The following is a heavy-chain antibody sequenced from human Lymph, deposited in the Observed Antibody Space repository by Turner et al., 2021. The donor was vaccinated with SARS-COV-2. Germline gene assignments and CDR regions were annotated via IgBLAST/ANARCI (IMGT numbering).Heavy chain of an antibody. J-gene: IGHJ6*02. D-gene: IGHD3-10*01. Sequence: QVQLVESGGGVVQLGRSLRLSWAASGFTFSTYARHWFRQDAGKGLEWVAVISYDGSNKYYADSVKGRFTISRDNSKNTLYLQMNSLRAEDTAVYYCARYGSGGYFYYGLDVWGQGTTVTVSS. CDR2: ISYDGSNK. V-gene: IGHV3-30*04. CDR1: GFTFSTYA. CDR3: ARYGSGGYFYYGLDV.